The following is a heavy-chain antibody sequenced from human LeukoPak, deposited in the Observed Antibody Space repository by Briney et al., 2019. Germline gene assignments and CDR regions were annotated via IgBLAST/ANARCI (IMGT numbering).Heavy chain of an antibody. D-gene: IGHD4/OR15-4a*01. CDR2: ITSKTDGGTT. J-gene: IGHJ4*02. CDR1: GFTFSNAW. CDR3: ATYNYGAATY. Sequence: KTGGSLRLSCAASGFTFSNAWMTWVRQAPGKGLEWVGRITSKTDGGTTDYAARVKGIFTISRDDSKSALYLQMNSLKAEDTAIYYCATYNYGAATYWGQGTQVTVSS. V-gene: IGHV3-15*01.